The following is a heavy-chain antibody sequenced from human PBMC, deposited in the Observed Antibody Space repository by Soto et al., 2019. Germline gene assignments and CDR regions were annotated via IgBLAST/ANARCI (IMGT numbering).Heavy chain of an antibody. CDR2: INHSGST. CDR3: ARGDRGTFGGEYYGMAV. J-gene: IGHJ6*02. V-gene: IGHV4-34*01. Sequence: SETLSLTCAVYGGCFSGYYWSWIRQPPGKGLEWIGEINHSGSTNYNPSLKSRVTISVDTSKNQFSLKLSSVTAADTAVYYCARGDRGTFGGEYYGMAVWGQGTTVTVSS. CDR1: GGCFSGYY. D-gene: IGHD3-10*01.